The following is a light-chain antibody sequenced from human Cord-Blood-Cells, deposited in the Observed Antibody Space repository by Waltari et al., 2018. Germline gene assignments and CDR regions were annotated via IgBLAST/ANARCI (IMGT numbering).Light chain of an antibody. CDR2: EVS. V-gene: IGLV2-23*02. CDR1: SSHVARYNL. J-gene: IGLJ3*02. CDR3: CSDAGSSTWV. Sequence: QSALTQPAPVSGSPGQSIPISCTGTSSHVARYNLVSWYQQHPVKAPKLMIYEVSKRHSGVSNRFSGSKSGNTASLTFSGLQAEDEADYYCCSDAGSSTWVFGGGTKLTVL.